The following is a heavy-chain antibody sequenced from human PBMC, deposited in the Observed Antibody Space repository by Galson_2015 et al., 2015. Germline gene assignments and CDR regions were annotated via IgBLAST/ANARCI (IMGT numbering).Heavy chain of an antibody. Sequence: VKVSCKASGYNFTDYYMHWVRQAPGQGLDWMGRINPNSGGTNYAQKFQGRVTMTRDTSISTAYMELSRLMSDDTAVYYCARSAVAGSGAFDIWGQGTKVTVSS. CDR3: ARSAVAGSGAFDI. V-gene: IGHV1-2*06. J-gene: IGHJ3*02. CDR1: GYNFTDYY. D-gene: IGHD6-19*01. CDR2: INPNSGGT.